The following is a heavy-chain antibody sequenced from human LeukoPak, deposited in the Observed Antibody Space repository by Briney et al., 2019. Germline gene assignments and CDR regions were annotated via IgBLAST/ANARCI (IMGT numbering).Heavy chain of an antibody. V-gene: IGHV3-21*04. Sequence: GGSLRLSCAASGFTFSSYTMNWVRQAPGKGLEWVSSITSSSIYIYYADSVKGRFTISRDNAKNSLSLQLNSLRAEDTAVYYCARVGGYLSWFDPWGQRTLVTVSS. CDR2: ITSSSIYI. CDR3: ARVGGYLSWFDP. J-gene: IGHJ5*02. CDR1: GFTFSSYT. D-gene: IGHD2-15*01.